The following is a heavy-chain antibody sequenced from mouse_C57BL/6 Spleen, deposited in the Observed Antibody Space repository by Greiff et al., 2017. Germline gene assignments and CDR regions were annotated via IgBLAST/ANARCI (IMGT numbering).Heavy chain of an antibody. D-gene: IGHD1-3*01. J-gene: IGHJ2*01. Sequence: EVKLMESGGGLVQPGGSLKLSCAASGFTFSDYGMHWVRQAPEKGLEWVAYISSGSSTIYYADTVKGRFTISRDNAKNTLFLQMTSLRSEDTAMYYCARIFSPYRELYYFDYWGQGTTLTVSS. CDR2: ISSGSSTI. V-gene: IGHV5-17*01. CDR3: ARIFSPYRELYYFDY. CDR1: GFTFSDYG.